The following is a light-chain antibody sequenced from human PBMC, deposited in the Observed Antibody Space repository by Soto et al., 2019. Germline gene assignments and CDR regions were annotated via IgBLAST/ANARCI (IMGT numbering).Light chain of an antibody. V-gene: IGKV3-15*01. CDR1: QSISSN. CDR3: QQYNSWPRT. Sequence: EIVMTQSPTTLSVSPGERATLSCWASQSISSNLAWYQQKPGQAPRLLIFDAASRPTYVPARFTGSGSGTDFTLTISSLEPEDFAVYFCQQYNSWPRTFGLGTKVEIK. J-gene: IGKJ1*01. CDR2: DAA.